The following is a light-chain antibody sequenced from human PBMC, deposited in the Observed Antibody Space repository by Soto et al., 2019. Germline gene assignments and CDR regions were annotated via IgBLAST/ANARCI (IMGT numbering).Light chain of an antibody. Sequence: QSALTPPASVSGSPGPSIAIPCPGTSHDIGGYNYVSWYQPFPGKAPKLIIYDVTNRPAGVSFRFTGAKSGNTASLTISGLQAEDEAGYHCSSYSSTSTRRLFGAGTKLTGL. V-gene: IGLV2-14*03. CDR3: SSYSSTSTRRL. J-gene: IGLJ1*01. CDR1: SHDIGGYNY. CDR2: DVT.